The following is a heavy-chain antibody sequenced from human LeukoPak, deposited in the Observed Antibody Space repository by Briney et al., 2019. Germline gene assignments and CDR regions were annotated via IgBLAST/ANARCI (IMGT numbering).Heavy chain of an antibody. J-gene: IGHJ4*02. CDR3: DYYDSSGYFRHDY. CDR1: GGSISSYY. Sequence: PSETLSLTCTVSGGSISSYYWGWIRQPPGRGLECIGSIFYGGNTFYNPSLKSRVTISVDTSKNQFSLKLSSVTAADTAVYYCDYYDSSGYFRHDYWGQGTLVTVSS. V-gene: IGHV4-39*01. CDR2: IFYGGNT. D-gene: IGHD3-22*01.